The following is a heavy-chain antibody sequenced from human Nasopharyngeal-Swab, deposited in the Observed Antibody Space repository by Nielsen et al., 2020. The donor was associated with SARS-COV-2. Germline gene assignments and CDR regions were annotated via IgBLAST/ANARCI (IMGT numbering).Heavy chain of an antibody. J-gene: IGHJ6*03. V-gene: IGHV3-33*01. D-gene: IGHD6-13*01. CDR1: GFTFSSYG. Sequence: GESLKISCAASGFTFSSYGMHWVRQAPGKGLEGVAVIWYDGSNKYYADSVKGRFTISRDNSKNTLYLQMNSLRAEDTAVYYCARDAIIAAAGTRKPGYMDVWGKGTTVTVSS. CDR3: ARDAIIAAAGTRKPGYMDV. CDR2: IWYDGSNK.